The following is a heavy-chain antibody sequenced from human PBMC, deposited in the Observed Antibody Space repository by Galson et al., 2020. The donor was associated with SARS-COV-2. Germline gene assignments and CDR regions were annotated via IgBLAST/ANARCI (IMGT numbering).Heavy chain of an antibody. Sequence: SGPTLVKPTQTLTLTCTFSGFSLSTSGMCVSWIRQPPGKALEWLALMDWDDDKYYSTSLKTRLTISKDTSKNQVVLTMTNMDPVDTATYYCARIPITTYDNIGGDYYYGMDVWGQGTTVTVSS. CDR3: ARIPITTYDNIGGDYYYGMDV. J-gene: IGHJ6*02. CDR1: GFSLSTSGMC. V-gene: IGHV2-70*01. CDR2: MDWDDDK. D-gene: IGHD3-16*01.